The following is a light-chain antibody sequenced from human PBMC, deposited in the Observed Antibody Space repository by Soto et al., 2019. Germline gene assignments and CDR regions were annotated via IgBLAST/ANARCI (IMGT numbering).Light chain of an antibody. Sequence: QSVLTQPPSVSGAPGQRVTISCNGSSSNIGAGYDVHWYQQLPGTAPKLLIYGNNNRPSGVPDRFSGSKSGTSASLAVTGLQAEDEADYYCQSYATGLSVLYVFGTGTKLTVL. CDR3: QSYATGLSVLYV. J-gene: IGLJ1*01. V-gene: IGLV1-40*01. CDR2: GNN. CDR1: SSNIGAGYD.